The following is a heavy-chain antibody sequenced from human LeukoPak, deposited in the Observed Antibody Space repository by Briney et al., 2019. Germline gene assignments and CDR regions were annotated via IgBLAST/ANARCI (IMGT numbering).Heavy chain of an antibody. CDR3: ARAKGGYKRPYYYYMDV. D-gene: IGHD5-24*01. J-gene: IGHJ6*03. CDR1: GGTFSSYA. CDR2: IIPIFGTA. Sequence: SVKVSCKASGGTFSSYAISWVRQAPGQGLEWMGGIIPIFGTANYAQKFQGRVTITADKSTSTAYMELSSLRSEDTAVYYCARAKGGYKRPYYYYMDVWAKGPRSPSP. V-gene: IGHV1-69*06.